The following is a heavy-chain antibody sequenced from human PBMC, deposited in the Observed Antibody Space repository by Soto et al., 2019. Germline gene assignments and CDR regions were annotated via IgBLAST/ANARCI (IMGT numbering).Heavy chain of an antibody. Sequence: GESLKISCKGSGYSFSTYSIGWVRQMPGKGLEWMGNIHSGDSNARYSPSFRGQVTISADKSISTAYLQWSSLKASDTAMYYCARHDTGHWGQGTLVTVSS. V-gene: IGHV5-51*01. D-gene: IGHD5-18*01. J-gene: IGHJ4*02. CDR3: ARHDTGH. CDR1: GYSFSTYS. CDR2: IHSGDSNA.